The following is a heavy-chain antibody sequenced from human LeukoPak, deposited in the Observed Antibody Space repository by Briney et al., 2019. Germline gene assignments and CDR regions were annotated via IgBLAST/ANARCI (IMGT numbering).Heavy chain of an antibody. CDR3: AKDSRGNYVAWFDL. J-gene: IGHJ5*02. V-gene: IGHV1-3*01. CDR1: GYTFTSYA. Sequence: ASVKVSCKASGYTFTSYAMHWVRQAPGQRLEWMGWINAGNGNTKYSQKFQGRVTITRDTSASTAYMELSSLRAEDTAVYYCAKDSRGNYVAWFDLWGQGTLVTVSS. CDR2: INAGNGNT. D-gene: IGHD4-11*01.